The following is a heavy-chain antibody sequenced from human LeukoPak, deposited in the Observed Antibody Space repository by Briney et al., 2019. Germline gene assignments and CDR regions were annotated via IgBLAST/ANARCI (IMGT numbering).Heavy chain of an antibody. CDR2: ISSSSSTI. D-gene: IGHD6-13*01. V-gene: IGHV3-48*01. CDR1: GFTFSSYS. J-gene: IGHJ4*02. Sequence: GGSLRLSCAASGFTFSSYSMNWVRQAPGKGLEWVSYISSSSSTIYYADSVKGRFTISRDNAKNSLYLQMNSLRAEDTAVYYCARDSGGIAAAGTDYWGQGTLVTVSS. CDR3: ARDSGGIAAAGTDY.